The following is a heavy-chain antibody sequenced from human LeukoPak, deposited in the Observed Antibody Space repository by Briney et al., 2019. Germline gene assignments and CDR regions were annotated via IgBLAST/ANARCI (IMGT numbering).Heavy chain of an antibody. CDR3: ARGFPSQSYYYDSSGHADY. D-gene: IGHD3-22*01. CDR2: MNPNSGNT. CDR1: GYTFTSYD. Sequence: ASVKVSCKASGYTFTSYDINWVRQATGQGLEWMGWMNPNSGNTGYAQKFQGRVTMARNTSISTAYMELSSLSSEDTAVYYCARGFPSQSYYYDSSGHADYWGQGTLVTVSS. J-gene: IGHJ4*02. V-gene: IGHV1-8*01.